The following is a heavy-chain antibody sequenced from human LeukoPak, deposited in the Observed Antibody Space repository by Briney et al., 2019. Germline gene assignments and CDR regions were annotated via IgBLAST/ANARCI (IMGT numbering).Heavy chain of an antibody. CDR2: IYSGGST. D-gene: IGHD2-15*01. CDR1: GFTVSSNY. J-gene: IGHJ4*02. CDR3: ARDRTYCSGGSCYSLNYFDY. Sequence: GGSLRLSCAASGFTVSSNYMSWVRQAPGKGLEWVSVIYSGGSTYYADSVKGRFTISRDNSKNTLYLQMNSLRAEDTAVYYCARDRTYCSGGSCYSLNYFDYWGQGTLVTVSS. V-gene: IGHV3-53*01.